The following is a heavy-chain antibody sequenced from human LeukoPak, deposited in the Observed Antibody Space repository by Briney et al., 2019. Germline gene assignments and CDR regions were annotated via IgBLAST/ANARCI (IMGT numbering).Heavy chain of an antibody. Sequence: GGSLRLSCAASGFTLSDYYMSWIRQAPGKGLEWVSYISSSGSTIYYADSVKGRFTISRDNAKNSLYLQMNSLRAEDTAVYYCARDPSSTVTPFNFDYWGQGTLVTVSS. D-gene: IGHD4-17*01. J-gene: IGHJ4*02. CDR3: ARDPSSTVTPFNFDY. CDR1: GFTLSDYY. V-gene: IGHV3-11*01. CDR2: ISSSGSTI.